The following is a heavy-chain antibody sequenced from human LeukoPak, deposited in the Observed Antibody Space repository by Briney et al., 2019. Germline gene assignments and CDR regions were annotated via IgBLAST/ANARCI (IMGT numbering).Heavy chain of an antibody. D-gene: IGHD3-22*01. V-gene: IGHV3-48*01. CDR3: ARGFTLNYYDSSAFYFDY. J-gene: IGHJ4*02. Sequence: GGSLRLSCTASGFTFGDYAMTWVRQAPGKGLEWVSSISSSSSTIYYADSVKGRFTISRDNAKNSLYLQMNSLRAEDTAVYYCARGFTLNYYDSSAFYFDYWGRGTPVTVSS. CDR1: GFTFGDYA. CDR2: ISSSSSTI.